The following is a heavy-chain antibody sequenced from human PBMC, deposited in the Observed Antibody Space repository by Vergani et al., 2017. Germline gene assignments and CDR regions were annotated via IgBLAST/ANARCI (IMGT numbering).Heavy chain of an antibody. J-gene: IGHJ6*04. D-gene: IGHD2-2*01. CDR3: ARGXSVVGPAHHLGMDV. V-gene: IGHV4-61*02. CDR2: IYTSGST. CDR1: GGSISSGSYY. Sequence: QVQLQESGPGLVKPSQTLPLTSTVPGGSISSGSYYWSWIRQPAGKGREWIGRIYTSGSTNYNPSLKSRGTMSVDTSKNQFTLKLSSVTAADTTMYYCARGXSVVGPAHHLGMDVWSEGTAVTVSS.